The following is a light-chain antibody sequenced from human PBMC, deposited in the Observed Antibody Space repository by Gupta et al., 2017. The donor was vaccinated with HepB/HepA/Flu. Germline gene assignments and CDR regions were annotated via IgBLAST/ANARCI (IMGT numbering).Light chain of an antibody. V-gene: IGLV2-11*01. Sequence: QSALTQPRSVSGSPGQSVTISCTGTSSDVGGYNYVSWYQQHPGKAPKLMIYDVSKRPSGVPDRFAGSKSGNTASPTISGLQAEDEADYYCCSYAGSYTRSEVFGTGTKLTVL. CDR2: DVS. J-gene: IGLJ1*01. CDR3: CSYAGSYTRSEV. CDR1: SSDVGGYNY.